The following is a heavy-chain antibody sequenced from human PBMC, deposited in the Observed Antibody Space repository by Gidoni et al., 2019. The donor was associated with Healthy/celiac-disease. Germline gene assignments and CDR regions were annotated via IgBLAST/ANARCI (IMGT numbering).Heavy chain of an antibody. V-gene: IGHV3-11*01. J-gene: IGHJ3*02. CDR1: AFTSSDYY. D-gene: IGHD3-10*01. CDR2: ISSSGSTI. CDR3: ARDHVWFGINDAFDI. Sequence: QVQLVASGGGLVKPGGSLRLSCAASAFTSSDYYLSWIRQAPGKGLEWVSYISSSGSTIYYADSVKGRFTISRDNAKTSLYLQMNSLRAEDTAVYYCARDHVWFGINDAFDIWGQGTMVTVSS.